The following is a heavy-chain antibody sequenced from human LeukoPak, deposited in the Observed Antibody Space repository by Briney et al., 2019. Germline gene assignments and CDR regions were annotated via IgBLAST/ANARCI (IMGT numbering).Heavy chain of an antibody. CDR3: ASTYCGGDCYPGYFDY. Sequence: GGSLRLSCAASGFTFSSYSMNWVRQAPGKGLEWVSSISSSSSYIYYADSVKGRFTISRDNAKNSLYLQMNSLRAEDTAVYYCASTYCGGDCYPGYFDYWGQGTLVTVSS. J-gene: IGHJ4*02. CDR2: ISSSSSYI. V-gene: IGHV3-21*01. CDR1: GFTFSSYS. D-gene: IGHD2-21*02.